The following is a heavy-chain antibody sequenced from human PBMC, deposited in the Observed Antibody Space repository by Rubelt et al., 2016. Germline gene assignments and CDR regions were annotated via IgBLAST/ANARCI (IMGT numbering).Heavy chain of an antibody. J-gene: IGHJ4*02. CDR3: ARVGDWKYRGGEDY. Sequence: QVQLRQWGAGLLKPSETLSLTCAVYGGSFSSYYWSWIRQSPGKGLEWIGEINQSGTTNYNPSLKSRVTISVNASENQFSLKVRSVTAADTAVYYCARVGDWKYRGGEDYWGQGTLVTVSS. CDR2: INQSGTT. D-gene: IGHD1-7*01. V-gene: IGHV4-34*01. CDR1: GGSFSSYY.